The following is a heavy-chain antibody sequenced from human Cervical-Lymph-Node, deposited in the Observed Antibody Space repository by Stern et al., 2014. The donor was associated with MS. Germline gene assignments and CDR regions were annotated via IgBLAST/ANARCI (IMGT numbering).Heavy chain of an antibody. Sequence: MQLVESGTKMQKPGASVKVSCKASGYTFTAFFIHWVRQVPGQGLEWMGRLNPNSDDPPYEQNFQDRVTLTRNKYNGTDYLELSRLTSAYTAVYYCAREATRIVVGIDYWGQGTQVTVSS. V-gene: IGHV1-2*06. D-gene: IGHD1-26*01. CDR2: LNPNSDDP. CDR1: GYTFTAFF. J-gene: IGHJ4*02. CDR3: AREATRIVVGIDY.